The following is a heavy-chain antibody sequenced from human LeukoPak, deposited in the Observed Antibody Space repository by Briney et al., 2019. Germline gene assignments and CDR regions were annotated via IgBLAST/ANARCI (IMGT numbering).Heavy chain of an antibody. CDR3: AKLQSDGLRTYYGMDV. D-gene: IGHD4-17*01. CDR2: STGSGRTT. J-gene: IGHJ6*02. Sequence: PGGSLRLSCAASGFTFDDYAMHWVRQAPGKGLEWVSASTGSGRTTYYADSVMGRFTISRDNSKNTLYLQMNSLRAEDTAVYYCAKLQSDGLRTYYGMDVWGQGTTVTVSS. CDR1: GFTFDDYA. V-gene: IGHV3-23*01.